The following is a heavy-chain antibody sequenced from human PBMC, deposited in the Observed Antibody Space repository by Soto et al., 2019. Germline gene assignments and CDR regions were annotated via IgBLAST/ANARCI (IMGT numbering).Heavy chain of an antibody. J-gene: IGHJ4*02. V-gene: IGHV4-59*08. CDR1: GGSISSFY. CDR2: IYYSGST. CDR3: ARHHDS. Sequence: SEILSLTCTVSGGSISSFYWSWIRQPPGKGLEWIGYIYYSGSTNYNPSLESRVTISVDTSKNQFSLKLSSVTAADTAVYYCARHHDSWGQGTLVTVSS.